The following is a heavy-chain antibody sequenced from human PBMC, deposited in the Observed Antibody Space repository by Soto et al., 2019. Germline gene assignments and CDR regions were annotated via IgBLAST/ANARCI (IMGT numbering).Heavy chain of an antibody. CDR2: IKQDGSEK. Sequence: GGSLRLSCAASGFTFSSYWMSWVRQAPGKGLEWVANIKQDGSEKYYVDSVKGRFTISRDNAKNSLYLQMNSLRAEDTAVYYCARDEYYDFWSGYTEYNWFDPWGQGTLVTVSS. CDR1: GFTFSSYW. CDR3: ARDEYYDFWSGYTEYNWFDP. D-gene: IGHD3-3*01. V-gene: IGHV3-7*01. J-gene: IGHJ5*02.